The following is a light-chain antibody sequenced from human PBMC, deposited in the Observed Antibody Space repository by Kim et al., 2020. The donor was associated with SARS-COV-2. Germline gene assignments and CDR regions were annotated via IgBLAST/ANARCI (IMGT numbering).Light chain of an antibody. J-gene: IGLJ2*01. CDR3: CSYAGSITFVV. CDR1: SRDVGNYNH. V-gene: IGLV2-23*02. Sequence: QSITTSSTCTSRDVGNYNHVSWYQQRPGKAPKLIIFGVSQRPSGVSNRFSGSKSGDTASLTISGLQSEDEGDYYCCSYAGSITFVVFGGGTQLTVL. CDR2: GVS.